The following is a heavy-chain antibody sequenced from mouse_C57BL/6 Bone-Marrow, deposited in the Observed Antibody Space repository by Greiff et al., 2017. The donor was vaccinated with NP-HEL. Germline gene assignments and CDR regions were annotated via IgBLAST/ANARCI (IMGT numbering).Heavy chain of an antibody. CDR3: APIYYYGSGAY. D-gene: IGHD1-1*01. J-gene: IGHJ3*01. V-gene: IGHV1-22*01. Sequence: EVQLQQSGPELVKPGASVKMSCKASGYTFTDYNMHWVKQSHGKSLEWIGYINPNNGGTSYNQKFKGKATLTVNKSSSTAYMELRSLTSEDSAVYYCAPIYYYGSGAYWGQGTLVTVSA. CDR1: GYTFTDYN. CDR2: INPNNGGT.